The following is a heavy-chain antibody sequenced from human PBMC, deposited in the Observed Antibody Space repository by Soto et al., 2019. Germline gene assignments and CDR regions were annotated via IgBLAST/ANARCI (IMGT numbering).Heavy chain of an antibody. V-gene: IGHV3-49*03. D-gene: IGHD4-17*01. Sequence: GGTMGLSSSTSGFTLEDYGMTWFRQAPGKGQEWVGLIRSKSYGKTTEYAASATDRFTISRDDSKRIDYLQMNSLKADDTAVYYWTGESWDSGDPKWSCDRGGRATLVTVSS. CDR3: TGESWDSGDPKWSCDR. J-gene: IGHJ2*01. CDR1: GFTLEDYG. CDR2: IRSKSYGKTT.